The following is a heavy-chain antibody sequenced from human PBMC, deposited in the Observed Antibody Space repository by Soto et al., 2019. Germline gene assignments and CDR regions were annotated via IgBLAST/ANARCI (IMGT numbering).Heavy chain of an antibody. CDR3: AKGGITLVRGSFDY. D-gene: IGHD3-10*01. CDR1: GFTFSSYA. CDR2: ISGSGSNT. V-gene: IGHV3-23*01. J-gene: IGHJ4*02. Sequence: SLRLSCAASGFTFSSYAMSWVRQAPGKGLEWVSAISGSGSNTYYIDSVKGRFTISRDKSKTTLFLQMNNLRAEDTAVYYCAKGGITLVRGSFDYWGQGALVTVSS.